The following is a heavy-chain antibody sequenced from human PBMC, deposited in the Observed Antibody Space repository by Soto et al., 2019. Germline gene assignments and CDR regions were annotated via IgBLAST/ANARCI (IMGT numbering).Heavy chain of an antibody. Sequence: GGSLRLSCAASGFTFSSYGMHWVRQAPGKGLEWVAVIWYDGSNKYYADSVKGRFTISRENSKNTRYLQMNSLRAEDTAVYYCARDKSPTVTPYYFDYWGQGTLVTVSS. CDR2: IWYDGSNK. CDR1: GFTFSSYG. D-gene: IGHD4-17*01. CDR3: ARDKSPTVTPYYFDY. V-gene: IGHV3-33*01. J-gene: IGHJ4*02.